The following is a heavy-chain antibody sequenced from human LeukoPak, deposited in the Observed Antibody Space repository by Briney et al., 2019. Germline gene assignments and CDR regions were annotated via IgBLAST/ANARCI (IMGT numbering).Heavy chain of an antibody. D-gene: IGHD3-22*01. V-gene: IGHV3-30*02. CDR3: AKDLYDSPFDY. J-gene: IGHJ4*02. CDR2: IRYDGSNK. Sequence: GGSLRLSCAASGFTFNSYGMHWARQAPGKGLEWVAFIRYDGSNKYYADSVKGRFTISRDNSKNTLYLQMNSLRPEDTAVYYCAKDLYDSPFDYWGQGTLVTVSS. CDR1: GFTFNSYG.